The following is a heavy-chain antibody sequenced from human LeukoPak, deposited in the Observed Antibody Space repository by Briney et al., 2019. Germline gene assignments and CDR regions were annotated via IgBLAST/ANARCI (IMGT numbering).Heavy chain of an antibody. CDR2: INPSGGST. CDR1: GYTFTGYY. Sequence: EASVKVSCKASGYTFTGYYMHWVRQAPGQGLEWMGIINPSGGSTSYAQKFQGRVTMTRDTSTSTLYMELSSLRSEDTAVYYCARDPRDAFDIWGQGTMVTVSS. J-gene: IGHJ3*02. V-gene: IGHV1-46*01. CDR3: ARDPRDAFDI.